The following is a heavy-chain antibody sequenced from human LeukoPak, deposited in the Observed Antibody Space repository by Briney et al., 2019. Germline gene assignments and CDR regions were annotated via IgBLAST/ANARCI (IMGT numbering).Heavy chain of an antibody. CDR3: ARGTLAGYFLGY. Sequence: GGSLRLSCAASGFTFNTYAMSWVRQAPGKGLEWVSSISYSGDSTDYADSVKGRLIISRDNSKNTLCLQMNSLRAEDTAIYYCARGTLAGYFLGYWGRGTLVTVSS. CDR1: GFTFNTYA. CDR2: ISYSGDST. J-gene: IGHJ4*02. D-gene: IGHD6-19*01. V-gene: IGHV3-23*01.